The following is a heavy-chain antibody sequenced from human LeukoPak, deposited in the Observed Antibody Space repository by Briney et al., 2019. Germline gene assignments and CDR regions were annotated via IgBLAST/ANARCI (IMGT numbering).Heavy chain of an antibody. CDR3: AKDLYYDILTGYFHHNYGMDV. D-gene: IGHD3-9*01. Sequence: PGGSLRLSCAASGFIFSSYGMHWVRQAPGKGLEWVAVISYDGSNKYYADSVKGRFTISRDNSKNTLYLQMNSLRAEDTAVYYCAKDLYYDILTGYFHHNYGMDVWGQGTTVTVSS. CDR1: GFIFSSYG. J-gene: IGHJ6*02. CDR2: ISYDGSNK. V-gene: IGHV3-30*18.